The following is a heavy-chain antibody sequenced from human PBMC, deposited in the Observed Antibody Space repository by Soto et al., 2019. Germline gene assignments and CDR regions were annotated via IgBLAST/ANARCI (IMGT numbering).Heavy chain of an antibody. CDR3: AGGIIEPSYYYYGMDV. J-gene: IGHJ6*02. CDR2: MNPNRGNT. V-gene: IGHV1-8*01. Sequence: ASVKVSCKASGYTFTSYDINWVRQATGQGLEWMGWMNPNRGNTGYAQKFQGRVTMTRNTSISTAYMELSSLRSEDTAVYYCAGGIIEPSYYYYGMDVWGQGTTVTVSS. D-gene: IGHD2-15*01. CDR1: GYTFTSYD.